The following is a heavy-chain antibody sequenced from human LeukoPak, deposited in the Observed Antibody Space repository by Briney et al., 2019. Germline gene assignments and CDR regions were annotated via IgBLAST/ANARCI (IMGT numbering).Heavy chain of an antibody. D-gene: IGHD6-13*01. Sequence: GGSLRLSCAASGFTFSSYSMNWVRQAPGKGLEWVSSISSSSSYIYYADSVKGRFTISRDNAENSMYLQMNSLRAEDTAVYYCANMAAAGYYFDYWGQGTLVTVSS. J-gene: IGHJ4*02. CDR2: ISSSSSYI. V-gene: IGHV3-21*01. CDR3: ANMAAAGYYFDY. CDR1: GFTFSSYS.